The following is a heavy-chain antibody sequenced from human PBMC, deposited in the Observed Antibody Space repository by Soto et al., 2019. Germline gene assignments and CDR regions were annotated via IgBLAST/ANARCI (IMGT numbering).Heavy chain of an antibody. CDR3: AKDAYYNYGMDV. Sequence: GGSLRLSCAASGFTFSSYGMHWVRQAPGKGLEWVAVISYDGSNKYYADSVKGRFTISRDNSKNTLYLQMNSLRAEDTAVYYCAKDAYYNYGMDVWGQGTTVTVSS. V-gene: IGHV3-30*18. CDR1: GFTFSSYG. J-gene: IGHJ6*02. CDR2: ISYDGSNK.